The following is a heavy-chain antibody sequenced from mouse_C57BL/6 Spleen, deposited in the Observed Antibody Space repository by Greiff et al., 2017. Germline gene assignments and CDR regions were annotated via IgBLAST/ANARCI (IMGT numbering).Heavy chain of an antibody. CDR1: GYTFTSYD. CDR3: ARDLTTVVANYAMDY. Sequence: VKLMESGPELVKPGASVKLSCKASGYTFTSYDINWVKQRPGQGLEWIGWIYPRDGSTKYNEKFKGKATLTVDTSSSTAYMELHSLTSEDSAVYFCARDLTTVVANYAMDYWGQGTSVTVSS. J-gene: IGHJ4*01. CDR2: IYPRDGST. V-gene: IGHV1-85*01. D-gene: IGHD1-1*01.